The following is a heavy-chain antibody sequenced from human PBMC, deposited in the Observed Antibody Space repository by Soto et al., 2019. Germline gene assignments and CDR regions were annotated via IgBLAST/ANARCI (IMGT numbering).Heavy chain of an antibody. J-gene: IGHJ6*03. D-gene: IGHD2-15*01. CDR1: GYTITSYY. V-gene: IGHV1-46*03. CDR3: ARGKTDIVVVVAATQNYYMDV. CDR2: INPSGGST. Sequence: ASLKVSCNASGYTITSYYRHLLRQKPGQGLEWMGIINPSGGSTSYAQKFQGRVTMTRDTSTSTVYMELSSLRSEDTAVYYCARGKTDIVVVVAATQNYYMDVWGKGTTVTVSS.